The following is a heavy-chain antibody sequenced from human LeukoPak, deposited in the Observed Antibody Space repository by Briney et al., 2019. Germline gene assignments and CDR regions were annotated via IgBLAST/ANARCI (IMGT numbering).Heavy chain of an antibody. D-gene: IGHD6-19*01. V-gene: IGHV3-30-3*01. CDR3: ARDLAVAGTEGGY. CDR1: GFTFSSYA. J-gene: IGHJ4*02. CDR2: ISYDGSNK. Sequence: PGGSLRLSCAASGFTFSSYAMHWVRQAPGKGLEWVAVISYDGSNKYYADSVKGRFTISRDNSKNTLYLQMNSLRAEDTAVYYCARDLAVAGTEGGYWGQGTLVTVSS.